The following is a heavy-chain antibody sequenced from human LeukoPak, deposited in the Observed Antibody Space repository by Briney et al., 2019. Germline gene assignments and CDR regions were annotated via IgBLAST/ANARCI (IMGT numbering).Heavy chain of an antibody. CDR3: ARDRSIAVADYFDY. CDR2: ISSSSGYI. Sequence: GGSLRLSCAASGFTFSSYSMNWVRQAPGKGLEWVSSISSSSGYIYYADSVKGRFTISRDNAKNSLYLQMNSLRAEDTAVYYCARDRSIAVADYFDYWGQGTLVTVSS. D-gene: IGHD6-19*01. J-gene: IGHJ4*02. V-gene: IGHV3-21*01. CDR1: GFTFSSYS.